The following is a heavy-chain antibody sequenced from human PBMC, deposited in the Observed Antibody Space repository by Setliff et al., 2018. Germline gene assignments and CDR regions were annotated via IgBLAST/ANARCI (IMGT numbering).Heavy chain of an antibody. CDR3: SRDVYDFRTGQADP. CDR2: IIPYTGKT. V-gene: IGHV1-18*01. Sequence: ASVKVSCKASGYSFNDYGVNWVRQAPGQGLEWVGWIIPYTGKTYYAPKFEGRVIMTTDSSTTTAYLHMSSLRADDTAVYYCSRDVYDFRTGQADPWGQGTLVTVSS. CDR1: GYSFNDYG. D-gene: IGHD3-3*01. J-gene: IGHJ5*02.